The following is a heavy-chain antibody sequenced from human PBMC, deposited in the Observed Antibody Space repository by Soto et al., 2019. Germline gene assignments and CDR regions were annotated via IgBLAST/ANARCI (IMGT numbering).Heavy chain of an antibody. J-gene: IGHJ5*02. V-gene: IGHV4-31*11. D-gene: IGHD6-19*01. Sequence: QVQLQESGPGLVIPSQTLTLTCGVSGASIDNNGYSWTWIRQHPGKGLEWIGTNNNRGDTYYNPSLKSRLTISLDTSQNHCSLRLDAVTAADTAIYYCARGGSVWKALNWFDPWGQGIMVTVSS. CDR1: GASIDNNGYS. CDR3: ARGGSVWKALNWFDP. CDR2: NNNRGDT.